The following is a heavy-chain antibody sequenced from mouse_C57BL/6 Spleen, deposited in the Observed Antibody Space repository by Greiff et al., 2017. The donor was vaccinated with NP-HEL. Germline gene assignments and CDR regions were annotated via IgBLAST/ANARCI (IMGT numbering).Heavy chain of an antibody. D-gene: IGHD1-1*02. Sequence: EVNLVESGGGLVKPGGSLKLSCAASGFTFSDYGMHWVRQAPEKGLEWVAYISSGSSTIYYADTVKGRFTISRDNAKNTLFLQMTSLRSEDTAMYYCASSSYGHFDYWGQGTTLTVSS. J-gene: IGHJ2*01. CDR3: ASSSYGHFDY. V-gene: IGHV5-17*01. CDR2: ISSGSSTI. CDR1: GFTFSDYG.